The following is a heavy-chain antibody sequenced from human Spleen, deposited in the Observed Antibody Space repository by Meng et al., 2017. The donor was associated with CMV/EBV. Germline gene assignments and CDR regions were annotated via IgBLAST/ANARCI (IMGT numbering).Heavy chain of an antibody. CDR1: GDTFNSYT. D-gene: IGHD2-2*01. CDR3: AVNLVVPAQNYYYGMDV. CDR2: FIPFLGIT. J-gene: IGHJ6*02. Sequence: SVKVSCKASGDTFNSYTISWLRQAPGQGLDWMGKFIPFLGITNYAQNFQGKFSITADESTRTVYMELSSLRSEDTAVYYCAVNLVVPAQNYYYGMDVWGQGTTVTVSS. V-gene: IGHV1-69*02.